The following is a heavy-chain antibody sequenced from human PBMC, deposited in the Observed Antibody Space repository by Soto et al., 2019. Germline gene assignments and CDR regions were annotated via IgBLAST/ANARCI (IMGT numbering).Heavy chain of an antibody. D-gene: IGHD1-26*01. CDR1: GYTFTSYY. V-gene: IGHV1-46*01. CDR3: AGGATALNPHY. Sequence: QVQLVQSGAEVKKPGASVKVSCKASGYTFTSYYMHWVRQAPGQGLEWMGIINPSGGSTSYAQKFQGRVTMTRDRSTSTVDMELSSLRSEDTAVYYCAGGATALNPHYWGQGTLVTVSS. J-gene: IGHJ4*02. CDR2: INPSGGST.